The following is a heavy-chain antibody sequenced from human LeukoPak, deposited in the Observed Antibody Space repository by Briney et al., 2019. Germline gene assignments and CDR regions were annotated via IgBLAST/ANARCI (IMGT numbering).Heavy chain of an antibody. V-gene: IGHV3-9*01. J-gene: IGHJ4*02. CDR2: ISWNSGSI. CDR1: GFTFDDYA. CDR3: AKDTRALRGIASVGFDY. Sequence: PGGSLRLSCAASGFTFDDYAMHWVRQAPGKGLEWVSGISWNSGSIGYADSVKGRFTISRDNAKNSLYLQMNSLRAEDTALYYCAKDTRALRGIASVGFDYWGQGTLVTVSS. D-gene: IGHD6-13*01.